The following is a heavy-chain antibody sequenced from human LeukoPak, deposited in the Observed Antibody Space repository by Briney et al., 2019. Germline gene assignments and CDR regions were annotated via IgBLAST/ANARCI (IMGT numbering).Heavy chain of an antibody. CDR2: IDPSDSYT. J-gene: IGHJ3*02. D-gene: IGHD3-22*01. V-gene: IGHV5-10-1*01. CDR3: ARHYYDILSAFDI. Sequence: GESLRISCKGSGYSFTTYWISWVRQMPGKGLEWMGRIDPSDSYTKYSPSFQGRVTISADKSISTAYLQWSRLKASDTAMYYCARHYYDILSAFDIWGQGTMVTVSS. CDR1: GYSFTTYW.